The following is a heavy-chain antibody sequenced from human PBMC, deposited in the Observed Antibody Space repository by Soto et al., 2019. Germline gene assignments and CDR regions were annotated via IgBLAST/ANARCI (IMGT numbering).Heavy chain of an antibody. CDR2: IWNAGDKK. CDR3: VRGGKTAGAFEI. CDR1: GFTFSNYG. D-gene: IGHD2-21*02. V-gene: IGHV3-33*01. Sequence: QVQLVESGGGVVQPGRSLRLSCAASGFTFSNYGMHWVRQAPGKGLEWVAVIWNAGDKKYYEDSVKGRFTISRDNSDNTLFLPMSSLTVEDSAVYYCVRGGKTAGAFEIWGQGTMVTVSS. J-gene: IGHJ3*02.